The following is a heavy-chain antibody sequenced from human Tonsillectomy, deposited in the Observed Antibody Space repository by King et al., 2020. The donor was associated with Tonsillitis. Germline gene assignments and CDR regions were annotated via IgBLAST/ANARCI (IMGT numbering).Heavy chain of an antibody. CDR1: GGSISTHDYY. Sequence: QLQESGPGLVKPSETLSLSCTVSGGSISTHDYYWGWFRQPPGEGLEWIGSIFYSGSAYYNPSLESRVTISVDTSKNQFFLMLSSVTAADTAVYYCARQGGLGYDIFTGYPIDYWGQGTLVTVSS. CDR3: ARQGGLGYDIFTGYPIDY. D-gene: IGHD3-9*01. CDR2: IFYSGSA. V-gene: IGHV4-39*07. J-gene: IGHJ4*02.